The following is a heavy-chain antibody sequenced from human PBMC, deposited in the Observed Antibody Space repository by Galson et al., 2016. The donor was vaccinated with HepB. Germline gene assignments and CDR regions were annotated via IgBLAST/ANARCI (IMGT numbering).Heavy chain of an antibody. CDR2: INHSRST. Sequence: SETLSLTCAVYGGSFSGSYWTWIRQPPGKGLEWIGEINHSRSTNYNPSLKSRVTISVDTSKNQFSLNLNSVTAADTAIYYCARGRRVPTVRHHSYYYGMDVGGQGTAVTVSS. CDR1: GGSFSGSY. V-gene: IGHV4-34*01. D-gene: IGHD4-11*01. J-gene: IGHJ6*02. CDR3: ARGRRVPTVRHHSYYYGMDV.